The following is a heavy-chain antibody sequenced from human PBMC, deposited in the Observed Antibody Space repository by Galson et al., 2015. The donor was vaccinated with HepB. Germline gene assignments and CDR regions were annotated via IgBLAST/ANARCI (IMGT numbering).Heavy chain of an antibody. V-gene: IGHV3-48*04. CDR1: GSSLSTCT. CDR3: VRMGDLSGYSSC. J-gene: IGHJ4*02. Sequence: SLRLSCAASGSSLSTCTINWVRQTPAKGLQWVSYISTNRATITYTDSVKGRFTVARDNAKNTAFLQMNSLRTEDTAVYYCVRMGDLSGYSSCWGQGTLVTVSS. D-gene: IGHD3-22*01. CDR2: ISTNRATI.